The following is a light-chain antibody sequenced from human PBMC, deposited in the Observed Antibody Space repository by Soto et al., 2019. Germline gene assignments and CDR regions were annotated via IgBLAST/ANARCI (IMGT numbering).Light chain of an antibody. J-gene: IGKJ4*02. CDR2: GAS. CDR1: QSLSSN. V-gene: IGKV3-15*01. CDR3: QQYNNWVT. Sequence: EIVMTQSPATLSLSAGERVTLSCRASQSLSSNLAWYQQQPGQPPRLLIYGASTRATGIPARFSGSGSGTEFTLTISSLQAEDFAVYYCQQYNNWVTFGGGTKVEIK.